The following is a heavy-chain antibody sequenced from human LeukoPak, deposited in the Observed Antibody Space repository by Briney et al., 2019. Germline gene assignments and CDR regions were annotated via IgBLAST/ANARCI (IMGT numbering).Heavy chain of an antibody. V-gene: IGHV3-66*01. J-gene: IGHJ4*02. CDR2: IYSGGST. CDR1: GLTVSSNY. CDR3: ARVSPFDY. Sequence: GGSLRLSCAASGLTVSSNYMSWVRQAPGKGLEWISVIYSGGSTYYADSVQGRFTTSRDNAKNTLYLQMNSLRAEDTAVYYCARVSPFDYWGQGTLVTVSS.